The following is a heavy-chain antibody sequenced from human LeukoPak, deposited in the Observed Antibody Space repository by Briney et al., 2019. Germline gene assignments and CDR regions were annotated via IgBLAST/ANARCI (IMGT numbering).Heavy chain of an antibody. CDR3: ARDGLPLYDSSGYYYGRFDY. Sequence: GRSLRLSCAASGFTFSSYGMHWVRQAPGKGLEWVAVISYDGSNKYYADSVKGRFTISRDNSKNTLYLQMNSLRAEDTAVYYCARDGLPLYDSSGYYYGRFDYWGQGTLVTVSS. J-gene: IGHJ4*02. D-gene: IGHD3-22*01. CDR1: GFTFSSYG. V-gene: IGHV3-30*03. CDR2: ISYDGSNK.